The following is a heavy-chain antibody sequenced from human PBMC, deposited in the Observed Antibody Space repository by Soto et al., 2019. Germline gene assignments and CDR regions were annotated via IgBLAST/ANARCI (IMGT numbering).Heavy chain of an antibody. CDR1: GFTFSSYA. V-gene: IGHV3-23*01. CDR2: ISGSGGST. CDR3: AKARAAGTWSYYGMDV. Sequence: EVQLLESGGGLVQPGGSLRLSCAASGFTFSSYAMSWVRQAPGKGLEWVSAISGSGGSTYYADSVNGRFTISRDNSKNTLYLQMNSLRAEDTAVYYCAKARAAGTWSYYGMDVWGQGTTVTVSS. D-gene: IGHD6-13*01. J-gene: IGHJ6*02.